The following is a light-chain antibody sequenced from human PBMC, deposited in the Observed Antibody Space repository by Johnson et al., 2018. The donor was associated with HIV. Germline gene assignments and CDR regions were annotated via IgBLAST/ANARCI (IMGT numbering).Light chain of an antibody. Sequence: QSVLTQPPSVSAAPGQMVSISCSGSSSNIGKNYVSWYQQFPGTAPKLLIYDSNKRPSGIPDRFSGAKSGTSANMGITALQPGDEADYCCGTCDRSLRAGFIGTGTKVTGL. CDR1: SSNIGKNY. CDR2: DSN. V-gene: IGLV1-51*01. CDR3: GTCDRSLRAGF. J-gene: IGLJ1*01.